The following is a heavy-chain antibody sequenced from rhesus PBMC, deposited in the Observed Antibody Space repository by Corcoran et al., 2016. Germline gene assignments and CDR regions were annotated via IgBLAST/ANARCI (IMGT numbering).Heavy chain of an antibody. CDR3: SIQWVQFIDY. J-gene: IGHJ4*01. CDR1: GFTFSSYV. D-gene: IGHD5-24*01. CDR2: FCESGGTT. V-gene: IGHV3-100*01. Sequence: EVQLVESGGGLVKPGGSLSISCVASGFTFSSYVMHWVRHAPVKGLVWVSVFCESGGTTYYADSVKGRFTISRDNAKNSLFLQMNSLRAEDTAVYYCSIQWVQFIDYWGQGVLVTVSS.